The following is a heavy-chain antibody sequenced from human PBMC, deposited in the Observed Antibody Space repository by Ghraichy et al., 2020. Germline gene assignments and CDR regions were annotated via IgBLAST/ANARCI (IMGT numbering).Heavy chain of an antibody. D-gene: IGHD6-19*01. Sequence: KIKPDGSIKSCVDSVKGRFTISRDNAKNSLYLLMNSLRTEDTAVYYCARDSGRFFIDFWGHGTLLTVS. CDR3: ARDSGRFFIDF. V-gene: IGHV3-7*03. J-gene: IGHJ4*01. CDR2: IKPDGSIK.